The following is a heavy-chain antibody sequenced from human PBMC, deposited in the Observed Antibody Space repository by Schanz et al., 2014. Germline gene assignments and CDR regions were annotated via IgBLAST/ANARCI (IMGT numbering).Heavy chain of an antibody. CDR3: AKDLPSDYYIAY. CDR2: VSSDGSIK. J-gene: IGHJ4*02. D-gene: IGHD3-22*01. CDR1: GFAFSSSS. V-gene: IGHV3-30*04. Sequence: QVQLAASGGGVVQPGRSLGLSCAASGFAFSSSSMHWVRQAPGRGLEWVAVVSSDGSIKYYADSVKGRFTISRDNSKNTLYLQMNSLRAEDTAVYYCAKDLPSDYYIAYWGQGTLVTVSS.